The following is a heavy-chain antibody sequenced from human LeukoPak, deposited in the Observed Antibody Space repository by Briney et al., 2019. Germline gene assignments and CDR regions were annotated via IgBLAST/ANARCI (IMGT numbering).Heavy chain of an antibody. CDR2: IYYSGST. D-gene: IGHD6-13*01. J-gene: IGHJ6*03. Sequence: SETLSLTCTVSGGSINSNYWSWIRQPPGKGLEWIGYIYYSGSTNYNPSLQSRVTISVDTSKNQFSLRLRSVTAADTAVYYCALYRSSRDYYYYYMDVWGKGTTVTVSS. V-gene: IGHV4-59*01. CDR1: GGSINSNY. CDR3: ALYRSSRDYYYYYMDV.